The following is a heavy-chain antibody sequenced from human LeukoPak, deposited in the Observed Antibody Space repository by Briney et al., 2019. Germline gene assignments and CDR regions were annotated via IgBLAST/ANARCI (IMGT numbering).Heavy chain of an antibody. V-gene: IGHV3-21*06. CDR2: ISSTSKYI. J-gene: IGHJ4*02. CDR3: ASGRSGWYDPSMGSIVY. D-gene: IGHD6-19*01. Sequence: ETLSLTCTVSGGSISSSSYYWGWIRQPPGKGLEWVSSISSTSKYIYYADLVKGRFTISRDNAKNSLFLQMNSLRAEDTAVYYCASGRSGWYDPSMGSIVYWGQGTLVTVSS. CDR1: GGSISSSS.